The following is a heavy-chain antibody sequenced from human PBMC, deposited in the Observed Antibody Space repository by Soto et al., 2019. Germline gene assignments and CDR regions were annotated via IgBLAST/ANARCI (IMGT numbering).Heavy chain of an antibody. D-gene: IGHD3-10*01. CDR1: AGSFTTYY. Sequence: QVQLQQWGAGLLKPSETLSLTCAVYAGSFTTYYWSWIRQPPGKGLEWIGESNSSGSTNYNPSLRSRLTISVDTSKNQCSLRLTSVTAADTAVYYCARIRARFSRSAFDIWGQGTMVTVSS. CDR3: ARIRARFSRSAFDI. V-gene: IGHV4-34*01. CDR2: SNSSGST. J-gene: IGHJ3*02.